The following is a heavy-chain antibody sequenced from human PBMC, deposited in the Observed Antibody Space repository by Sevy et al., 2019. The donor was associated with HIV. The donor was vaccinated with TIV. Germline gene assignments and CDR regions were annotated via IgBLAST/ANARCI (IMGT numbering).Heavy chain of an antibody. J-gene: IGHJ4*02. Sequence: GGSLRLSCAASGFTFSNAWMSWVRQAPGKGLEWVGRIKSKTDGGTTDYAAPVKGRFTISRDDSKNTLYLQMNSLKTEDTAVYYCTTDPIAARFVFDYWGQGTLVTVSS. CDR2: IKSKTDGGTT. CDR3: TTDPIAARFVFDY. V-gene: IGHV3-15*01. D-gene: IGHD6-6*01. CDR1: GFTFSNAW.